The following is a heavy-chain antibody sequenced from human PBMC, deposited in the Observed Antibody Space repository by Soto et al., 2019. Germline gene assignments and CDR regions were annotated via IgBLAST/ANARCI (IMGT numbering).Heavy chain of an antibody. CDR2: LSGSGGST. Sequence: EVQLLESGGGLVQPGGSLRLSCAASGFSFIKYAMSWVRQAQGKGLEWVSGLSGSGGSTSSADSVKGRFAISRDNSRNTLYLQMNSLRDGDTAIYYCARGFSAGKGSPPDYWGQGTLVTVSS. V-gene: IGHV3-23*01. CDR3: ARGFSAGKGSPPDY. J-gene: IGHJ4*02. D-gene: IGHD3-10*01. CDR1: GFSFIKYA.